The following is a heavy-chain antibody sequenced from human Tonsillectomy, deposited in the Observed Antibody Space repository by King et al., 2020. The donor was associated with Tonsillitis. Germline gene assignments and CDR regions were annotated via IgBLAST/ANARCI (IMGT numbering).Heavy chain of an antibody. CDR2: IDPSDSYT. V-gene: IGHV5-10-1*03. Sequence: QLVQSGAEVKKPGESLRISCKGSGYSFTHYWISWVRQMPGKGLEWMGRIDPSDSYTNYSPSFQGLVTFSADKSISTAYLQWSSLKASDTAMYYCARHGDYGYAIVDAFDIWGQGTMVTVSS. CDR3: ARHGDYGYAIVDAFDI. CDR1: GYSFTHYW. J-gene: IGHJ3*02. D-gene: IGHD4-17*01.